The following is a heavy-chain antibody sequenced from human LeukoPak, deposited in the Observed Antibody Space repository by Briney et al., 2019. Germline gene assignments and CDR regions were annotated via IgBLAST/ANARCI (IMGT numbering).Heavy chain of an antibody. Sequence: TGGSLRLSCAASGFTFDDYAMHWVRQAPGKGLEWVSGISWNSGSIGYADSVKGRFTISRDNAKNSLYLQMNSLRAEDTAVYYCARDPYVGPPPPSNSYCSGGSCPDYWGQGTLVTVSS. CDR1: GFTFDDYA. CDR2: ISWNSGSI. J-gene: IGHJ4*02. D-gene: IGHD2-15*01. CDR3: ARDPYVGPPPPSNSYCSGGSCPDY. V-gene: IGHV3-9*01.